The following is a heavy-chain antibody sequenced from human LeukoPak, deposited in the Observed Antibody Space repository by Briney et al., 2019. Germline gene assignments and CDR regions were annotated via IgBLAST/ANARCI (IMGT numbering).Heavy chain of an antibody. Sequence: GGSLRLSCAASGFPFSSYAMHGGRRAPGRGVGWGAYICCCGSNKYYVDSVKGRFPLSRENARNTLYLQMNSLRPEDTALYYCAKEMWTHLFWFDSWGQGTLLTVCS. CDR2: ICCCGSNK. J-gene: IGHJ5*01. D-gene: IGHD5-18*01. V-gene: IGHV3-30*04. CDR3: AKEMWTHLFWFDS. CDR1: GFPFSSYA.